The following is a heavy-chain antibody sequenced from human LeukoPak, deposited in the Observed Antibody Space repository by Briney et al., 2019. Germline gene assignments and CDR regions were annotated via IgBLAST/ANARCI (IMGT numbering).Heavy chain of an antibody. Sequence: GASVKVSCRASGGTFSSYAISWVRQAPGQGLEWMGGIIPIFGTANYAQKFQGRVTITADESTSTAYMELSGLTSDDTAVYYCATSTKYTTTWGAFDIWGQGTMVTVSS. CDR1: GGTFSSYA. V-gene: IGHV1-69*13. J-gene: IGHJ3*02. CDR3: ATSTKYTTTWGAFDI. D-gene: IGHD2-2*01. CDR2: IIPIFGTA.